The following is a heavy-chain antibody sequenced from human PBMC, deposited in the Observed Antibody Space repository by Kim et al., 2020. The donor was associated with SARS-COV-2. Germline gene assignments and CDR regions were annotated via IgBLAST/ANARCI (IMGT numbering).Heavy chain of an antibody. D-gene: IGHD1-26*01. CDR2: ISSSSSTI. CDR3: ARTSVPELLPYY. V-gene: IGHV3-48*02. Sequence: GGSLRLSCATSGFNFSSYSMNWVRQAPGKGLEWVSYISSSSSTIYYADSVKGRFTISRDNANNSLYLQMNSLRDEDTAVYYCARTSVPELLPYYWGQGTLVTVSS. J-gene: IGHJ4*02. CDR1: GFNFSSYS.